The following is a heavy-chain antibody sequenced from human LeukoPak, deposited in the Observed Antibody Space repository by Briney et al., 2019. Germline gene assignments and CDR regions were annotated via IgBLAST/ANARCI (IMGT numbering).Heavy chain of an antibody. V-gene: IGHV1-46*04. D-gene: IGHD3-22*01. CDR2: IDPAAGTT. CDR3: ARGYYDSSGYYDAFDI. CDR1: GYTFTSYY. Sequence: GASVKVSCKASGYTFTSYYFHWVRQAPGQGLEWAGTIDPAAGTTTYAQRLQGRVTMTWDMSTSTVYMDLSSLSSEDTAVYYCARGYYDSSGYYDAFDIWGQGTMVTVSS. J-gene: IGHJ3*02.